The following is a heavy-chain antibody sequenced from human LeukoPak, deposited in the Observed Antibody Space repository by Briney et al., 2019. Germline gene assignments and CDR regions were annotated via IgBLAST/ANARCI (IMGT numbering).Heavy chain of an antibody. V-gene: IGHV3-48*03. CDR3: ARDRSPEGGDYGSGSRAFDI. Sequence: GGSLRPSCAASGFTFSSYEMNWGRQAPGKGREWFSYISSSSSTIYYADSVKGRFTISRDNAKNSLYLQLNSLRAEETAVYYCARDRSPEGGDYGSGSRAFDIWGQGTMVTVSS. CDR2: ISSSSSTI. J-gene: IGHJ3*02. CDR1: GFTFSSYE. D-gene: IGHD3-10*01.